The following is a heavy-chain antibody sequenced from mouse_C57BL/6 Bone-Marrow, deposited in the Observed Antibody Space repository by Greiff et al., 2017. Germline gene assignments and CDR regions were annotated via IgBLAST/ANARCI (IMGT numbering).Heavy chain of an antibody. J-gene: IGHJ3*01. D-gene: IGHD1-1*01. Sequence: QVQLQQPGAELVMPGASVKLSCKASGYTFTSYWMHWVKQRPGQGLEWIGEIDPSDSYTKYNQKFKGKSTLTVDKSSSTAYMQLSSLTSEDAAVYYCARDSYYYGSSLFAYWGQGTLVTVSA. CDR1: GYTFTSYW. CDR2: IDPSDSYT. CDR3: ARDSYYYGSSLFAY. V-gene: IGHV1-69*01.